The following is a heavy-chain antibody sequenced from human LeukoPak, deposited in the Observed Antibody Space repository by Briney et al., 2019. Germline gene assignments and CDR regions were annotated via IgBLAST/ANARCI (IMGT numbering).Heavy chain of an antibody. D-gene: IGHD5-18*01. V-gene: IGHV1-69*05. CDR1: GYTFTSYG. Sequence: SVKVSCKASGYTFTSYGISCVRQAPGQGLDWMGGIIPIFGTANYAQKFQGRVTITTDESTSTAYMELSSLRSEDTAVYYCARMATAMVTGYYFDYWGQGTLVTVSS. CDR2: IIPIFGTA. J-gene: IGHJ4*02. CDR3: ARMATAMVTGYYFDY.